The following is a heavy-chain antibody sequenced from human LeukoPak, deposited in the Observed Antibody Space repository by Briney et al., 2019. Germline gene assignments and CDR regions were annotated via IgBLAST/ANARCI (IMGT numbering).Heavy chain of an antibody. CDR2: IYYSGST. D-gene: IGHD3-22*01. V-gene: IGHV4-39*01. CDR1: GGSISSSSYY. CDR3: ASSSGYYDPFDY. J-gene: IGHJ4*02. Sequence: SETLSLTRTVSGGSISSSSYYWGWIRQPPGKGLEWIGSIYYSGSTYYNPSLKSRVTISVDTSKNQFSLKLSSVTAADTAVYYCASSSGYYDPFDYWGQGTLVTVSS.